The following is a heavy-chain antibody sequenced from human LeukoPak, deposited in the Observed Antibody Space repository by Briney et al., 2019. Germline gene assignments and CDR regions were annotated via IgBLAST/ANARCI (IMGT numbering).Heavy chain of an antibody. CDR1: GGSFSGYY. J-gene: IGHJ6*02. Sequence: SETLSLTCAVYGGSFSGYYWSWIRQPPGKGLEWIGEINHSGSTNYNPSLKSRVTISVDTSKNQFSLKLSSVTAADTAVYYCARGLYGSSYYYYGMDVWGQGTTVTVSS. D-gene: IGHD6-6*01. CDR3: ARGLYGSSYYYYGMDV. V-gene: IGHV4-34*01. CDR2: INHSGST.